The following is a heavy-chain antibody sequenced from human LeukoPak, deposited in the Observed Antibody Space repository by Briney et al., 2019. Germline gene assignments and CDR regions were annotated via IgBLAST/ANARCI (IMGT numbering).Heavy chain of an antibody. CDR1: GGTFSSYA. J-gene: IGHJ5*02. D-gene: IGHD3-22*01. CDR2: INPNSGGT. V-gene: IGHV1-2*02. Sequence: ASVTVSCKASGGTFSSYAISWVRQAPGQGLEWMGWINPNSGGTNYAQKFQGRVTMTRDTSISTAYMELSRLRSDDTAVYYCARDWELGYYDSSGYYSWGQGTLVTVSS. CDR3: ARDWELGYYDSSGYYS.